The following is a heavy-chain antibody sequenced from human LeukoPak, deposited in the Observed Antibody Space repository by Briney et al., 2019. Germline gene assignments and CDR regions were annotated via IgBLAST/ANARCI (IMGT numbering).Heavy chain of an antibody. V-gene: IGHV1-46*01. J-gene: IGHJ3*02. D-gene: IGHD2-21*02. CDR2: INPSGGST. Sequence: ASVKVSCKASGYTFTSYYMHWVRQAPGQGLEWMGIINPSGGSTSYAQKFQGRVTMTRDTSTSTVYMELSSLRSEDTAVYYCARERPAYCGGDCQTDAFDIWGQGTMVTVSS. CDR3: ARERPAYCGGDCQTDAFDI. CDR1: GYTFTSYY.